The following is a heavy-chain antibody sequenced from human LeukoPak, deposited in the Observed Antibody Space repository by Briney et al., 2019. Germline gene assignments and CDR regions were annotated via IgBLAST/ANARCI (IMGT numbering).Heavy chain of an antibody. CDR3: ARDKFPVVPAAMYYMDV. CDR2: ISNDGSDT. V-gene: IGHV3-30*03. Sequence: AGGSLRLSFAVSGFSFTNYAMHWVRQVPGRGPEWVAVISNDGSDTSYADSVKGRFTISRDNSKNMLFLQMNSLRVEDTSIYYCARDKFPVVPAAMYYMDVWGQGTTVTVSS. J-gene: IGHJ6*03. D-gene: IGHD2-2*01. CDR1: GFSFTNYA.